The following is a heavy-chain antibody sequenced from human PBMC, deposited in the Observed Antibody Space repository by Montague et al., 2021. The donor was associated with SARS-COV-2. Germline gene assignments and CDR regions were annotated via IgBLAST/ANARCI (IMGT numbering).Heavy chain of an antibody. D-gene: IGHD3-16*01. CDR1: GGSISSSSYY. CDR3: TRVGRQQPVRLSGRDV. J-gene: IGHJ6*02. Sequence: SETLSLTCTVSGGSISSSSYYWGWIRQPPGKGLEWIGSIYYSGSTYYXPSLKSRVTISVDTSKNQFSLKLSSVTAADTAVYYCTRVGRQQPVRLSGRDVWGQGTPVTVSS. CDR2: IYYSGST. V-gene: IGHV4-39*07.